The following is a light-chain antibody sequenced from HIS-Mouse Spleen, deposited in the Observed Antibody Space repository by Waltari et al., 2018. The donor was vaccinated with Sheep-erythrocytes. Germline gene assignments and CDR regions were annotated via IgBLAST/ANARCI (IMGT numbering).Light chain of an antibody. CDR1: QSVLYSSNNKNY. CDR2: WAS. J-gene: IGKJ4*01. CDR3: QQYYSTLT. Sequence: DIVMTQSPDSLAVSLGDRATINCKYSQSVLYSSNNKNYLAWYQQKPGQPPKLLIYWASTRESGVPDRFSGSGSGTDFTLTISSLQAEDVAVYYCQQYYSTLTFGGGTKVEIK. V-gene: IGKV4-1*01.